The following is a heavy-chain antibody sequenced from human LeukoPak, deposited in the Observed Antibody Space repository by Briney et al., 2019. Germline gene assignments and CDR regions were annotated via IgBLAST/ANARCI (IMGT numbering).Heavy chain of an antibody. CDR3: ARQGTMTRGGYWLDP. J-gene: IGHJ5*02. Sequence: SETLSLTCTVSGASINTSNFYWGWIRQPPGKGLESIGSVSHTGSTYSNPSLNSRVTISVDTSKNQFSLKLSSVTAADTAVYYCARQGTMTRGGYWLDPWGQGTLVTVSS. D-gene: IGHD3-10*01. V-gene: IGHV4-39*01. CDR2: VSHTGST. CDR1: GASINTSNFY.